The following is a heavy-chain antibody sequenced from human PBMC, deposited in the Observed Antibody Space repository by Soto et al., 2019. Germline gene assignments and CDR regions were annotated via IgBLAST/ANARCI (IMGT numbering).Heavy chain of an antibody. CDR2: ISGGGGTT. D-gene: IGHD2-15*01. J-gene: IGHJ4*02. CDR1: GFAFSNYA. Sequence: EVQLLESGGDLVQPGGSLRLSCAASGFAFSNYAMNWVRQAPGKGLEWVSVISGGGGTTYYADSVKGRFTISRDNSKKTLYLQMGSLRGDDTAVYYCAKEWSQGYYFDYWGQGTLVIVSS. CDR3: AKEWSQGYYFDY. V-gene: IGHV3-23*01.